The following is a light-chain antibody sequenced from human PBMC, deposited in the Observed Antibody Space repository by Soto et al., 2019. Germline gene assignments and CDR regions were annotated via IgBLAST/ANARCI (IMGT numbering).Light chain of an antibody. J-gene: IGKJ2*01. V-gene: IGKV3-20*01. Sequence: EIVLMQSPGTLSLSPGDRATLSCRASQTLKRTYIAWYQQKPGQAPRVLIYGASNRAAGIPDRFSGSGSGPDFSLTISRLEPEDCAVYYCHQYDNAPQNFGQGTQVEIK. CDR2: GAS. CDR3: HQYDNAPQN. CDR1: QTLKRTY.